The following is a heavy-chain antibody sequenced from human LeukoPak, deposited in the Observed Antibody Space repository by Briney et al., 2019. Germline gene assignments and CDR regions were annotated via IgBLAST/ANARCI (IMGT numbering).Heavy chain of an antibody. CDR3: ARVAVSAREYFDY. V-gene: IGHV4-59*01. CDR2: IYYNGNT. D-gene: IGHD2-21*02. CDR1: GASISSYH. J-gene: IGHJ4*02. Sequence: SETLSLTCTVSGASISSYHWSWIRRSPGKGLEWIGYIYYNGNTNYNPSLKGRVTISVDSSKNQFSLRLSSVTAADTAVYYCARVAVSAREYFDYWGQGTLVTVSS.